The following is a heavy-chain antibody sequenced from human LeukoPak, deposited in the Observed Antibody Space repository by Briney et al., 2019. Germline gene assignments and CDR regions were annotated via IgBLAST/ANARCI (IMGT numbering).Heavy chain of an antibody. CDR3: ARVLGFLESPDAFDI. CDR2: INPNSGGT. Sequence: ASVKVSCKASGYTFTGYYMHWVRQAPGQGVEWMGWINPNSGGTNYAQKFQGSVTMTTDTSISTAYMELSRLRSDDTAVYYCARVLGFLESPDAFDIWGQGTMVTVSS. V-gene: IGHV1-2*02. J-gene: IGHJ3*02. D-gene: IGHD3-3*01. CDR1: GYTFTGYY.